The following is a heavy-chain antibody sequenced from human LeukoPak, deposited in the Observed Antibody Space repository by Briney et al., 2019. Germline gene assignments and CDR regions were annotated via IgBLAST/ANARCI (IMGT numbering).Heavy chain of an antibody. CDR2: INPGDSDT. V-gene: IGHV5-51*01. D-gene: IGHD6-13*01. J-gene: IGHJ4*02. Sequence: GESLKISCKGSGYNFTSYWIGWVRQMSGQGLEWMGIINPGDSDTRYSPSFQGQVIITADKSLNTAYLQWSSLKASDTAIYYCARRIAVGGVPGKPCDYWGQGTLVTVSS. CDR1: GYNFTSYW. CDR3: ARRIAVGGVPGKPCDY.